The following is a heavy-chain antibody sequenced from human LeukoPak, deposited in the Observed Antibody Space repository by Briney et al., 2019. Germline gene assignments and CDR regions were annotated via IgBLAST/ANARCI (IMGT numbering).Heavy chain of an antibody. J-gene: IGHJ4*02. Sequence: ASVKVSCKASGYTFTGYYMHWVRQAPGQGLEWMGWINPNSGGTNYAQKFQGRVTMTRDTSISTAYMELSSLRSDDPAVYYCARDTYASGGDCGYWGQGTLVTVSS. CDR1: GYTFTGYY. CDR3: ARDTYASGGDCGY. V-gene: IGHV1-2*02. CDR2: INPNSGGT. D-gene: IGHD2-21*01.